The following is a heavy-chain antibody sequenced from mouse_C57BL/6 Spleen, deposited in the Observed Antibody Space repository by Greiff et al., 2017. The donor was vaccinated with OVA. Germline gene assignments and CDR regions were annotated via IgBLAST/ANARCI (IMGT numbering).Heavy chain of an antibody. CDR3: ARSNSTVVAKGGGYFDY. J-gene: IGHJ2*01. Sequence: QVQLKQPGAELVKPGASVKLSCKASGYTFTSYWMHWVKQRPGQGLEWIGMIHPNSGSTNYNEKFKSKATLTVDKSSSTAYMQLSSLTSEDSAVYYCARSNSTVVAKGGGYFDYWGQGTTLTVSS. V-gene: IGHV1-64*01. D-gene: IGHD1-1*01. CDR2: IHPNSGST. CDR1: GYTFTSYW.